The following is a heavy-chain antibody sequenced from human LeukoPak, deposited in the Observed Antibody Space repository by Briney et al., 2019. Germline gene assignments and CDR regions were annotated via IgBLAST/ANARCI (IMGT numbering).Heavy chain of an antibody. CDR3: AREMGGAFDI. CDR2: ISSSSSYI. D-gene: IGHD1-26*01. J-gene: IGHJ3*02. V-gene: IGHV3-21*01. Sequence: GGSLRLSCAASGFTFSGYSMNWVRQAPGKGLEWVSSISSSSSYIYYADSVKGRFTISRDNAKNSLYLQMNSLRAEDTAVYYCAREMGGAFDIWGQGTMVTVSS. CDR1: GFTFSGYS.